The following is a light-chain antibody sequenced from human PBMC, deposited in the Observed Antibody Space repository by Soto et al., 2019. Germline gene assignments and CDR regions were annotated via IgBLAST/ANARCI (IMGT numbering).Light chain of an antibody. CDR2: WAS. J-gene: IGKJ4*01. V-gene: IGKV4-1*01. CDR3: QQYYTLPLT. Sequence: DIVLTQSPDSLAVSLGEGATIYCKSSQSVIYHTNNWNYLAWDQHKAGQPPKLLLYWASVRKSGIPARFSGSWSATDFTLTINNLQAEDEAVYYCQQYYTLPLTFGGGTKVEIK. CDR1: QSVIYHTNNWNY.